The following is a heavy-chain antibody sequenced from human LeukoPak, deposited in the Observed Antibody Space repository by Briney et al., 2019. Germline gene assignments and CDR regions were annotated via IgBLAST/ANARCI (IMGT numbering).Heavy chain of an antibody. J-gene: IGHJ6*02. CDR3: ARDQIVVVPAANDYYGMDV. CDR2: ISSSGSTI. Sequence: GGSLRLSWAASGFTFSDYYMSWIRQAPGKGLEWVSYISSSGSTIYYADSVKGRFTISRDNAKNSLYLQMNSLRAEDTAVYYCARDQIVVVPAANDYYGMDVWGQGTTVTVSS. V-gene: IGHV3-11*01. CDR1: GFTFSDYY. D-gene: IGHD2-2*01.